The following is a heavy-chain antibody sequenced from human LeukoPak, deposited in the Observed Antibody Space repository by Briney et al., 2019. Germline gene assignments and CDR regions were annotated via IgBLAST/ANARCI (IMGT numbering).Heavy chain of an antibody. D-gene: IGHD6-13*01. Sequence: PGGSLRLSCAASGFTFSSYAMHWVRQAPGKGLEWVAVISYDGSNKYYADSVKGRFTISRGNSKNTLYLQMNSLRAEDTAVYYCAKDAQWIAYSSSWIVLGYFDYWGQGTLVTVSS. J-gene: IGHJ4*02. CDR3: AKDAQWIAYSSSWIVLGYFDY. CDR2: ISYDGSNK. V-gene: IGHV3-30*04. CDR1: GFTFSSYA.